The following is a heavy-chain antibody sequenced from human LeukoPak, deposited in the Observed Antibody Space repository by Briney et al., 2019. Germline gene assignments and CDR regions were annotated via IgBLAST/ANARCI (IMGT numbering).Heavy chain of an antibody. D-gene: IGHD3-22*01. J-gene: IGHJ4*02. V-gene: IGHV3-74*01. CDR2: ISSDGSST. CDR1: GFTFSSYW. Sequence: GGSLRLSCVASGFTFSSYWMHWVRQAPGKGLVWVSRISSDGSSTTYADSVKGRFTISRDNAKNTLYLQLNSLRAEDTAVYYCARAYYYSSSGDDYWGQGTLVTVSS. CDR3: ARAYYYSSSGDDY.